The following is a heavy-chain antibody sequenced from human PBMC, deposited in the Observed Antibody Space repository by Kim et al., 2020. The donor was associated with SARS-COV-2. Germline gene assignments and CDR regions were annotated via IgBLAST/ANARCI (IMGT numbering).Heavy chain of an antibody. CDR2: ISWNSGSI. CDR3: AKGSITMIVVVPKGFDY. CDR1: GFTFGDYA. Sequence: GGSLRLSCAASGFTFGDYAMHWVRQAPGKGLEWVSGISWNSGSIGYADSVKGRFTISRDNAKNSLYLQMNSLRAEDTALYYCAKGSITMIVVVPKGFDYWGQGTLVTVSS. V-gene: IGHV3-9*01. D-gene: IGHD3-22*01. J-gene: IGHJ4*02.